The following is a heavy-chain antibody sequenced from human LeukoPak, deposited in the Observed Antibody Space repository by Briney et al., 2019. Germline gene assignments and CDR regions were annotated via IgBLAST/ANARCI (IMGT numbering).Heavy chain of an antibody. D-gene: IGHD5-12*01. CDR2: IYYSGNI. Sequence: SETLSLTCTVSGDSISNYYWTWIRQPPEKRLEWIGYIYYSGNINYNPSLKSRVTISVDTSKTQFSLKLSSVTAADTAVYYCARAGYSGYDLVYWGQGTLVTVSS. CDR1: GDSISNYY. CDR3: ARAGYSGYDLVY. J-gene: IGHJ4*02. V-gene: IGHV4-59*01.